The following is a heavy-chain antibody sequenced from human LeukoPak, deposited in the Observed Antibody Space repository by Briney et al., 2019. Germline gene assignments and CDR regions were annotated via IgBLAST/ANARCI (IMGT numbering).Heavy chain of an antibody. J-gene: IGHJ6*02. CDR1: GFSFSTTS. V-gene: IGHV3-23*01. CDR3: AKALSITIFGVVAYYYYGMDV. Sequence: PGGSLRLSCVASGFSFSTTSMNWVRQAPGKGLEWVSAISGSGGSTYYADSVKGRFTISRDNSKNALYLQMNSLRAEDTAVYYCAKALSITIFGVVAYYYYGMDVWGQGTTVTVSS. CDR2: ISGSGGST. D-gene: IGHD3-3*01.